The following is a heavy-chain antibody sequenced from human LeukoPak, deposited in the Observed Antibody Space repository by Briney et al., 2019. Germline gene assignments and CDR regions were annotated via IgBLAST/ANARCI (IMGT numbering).Heavy chain of an antibody. V-gene: IGHV1-24*01. CDR2: FDPEDGET. D-gene: IGHD3-22*01. Sequence: ASVKVSCKVSGYTLTELSMHWVRQAPGKGLEWMGGFDPEDGETIYAQKFQGRVTMTEDTSTDTAYMELRSLRSDDTAVYYCARVRGYYDSSGPRDYWGQGTLVTVSS. CDR1: GYTLTELS. CDR3: ARVRGYYDSSGPRDY. J-gene: IGHJ4*02.